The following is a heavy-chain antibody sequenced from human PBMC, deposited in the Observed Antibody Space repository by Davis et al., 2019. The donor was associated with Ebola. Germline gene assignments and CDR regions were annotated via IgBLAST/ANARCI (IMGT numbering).Heavy chain of an antibody. CDR1: GLIFTNYD. V-gene: IGHV3-30*02. D-gene: IGHD4-11*01. Sequence: GESLKISCATSGLIFTNYDMHWVRQAPGKGLEWVTFIQFDGFNKYYTDSVKGRFTISRDNSKNTLYLQMNSLRPEDTAVYYCARDSDDYSFDYWGQGTLVTVSS. CDR2: IQFDGFNK. CDR3: ARDSDDYSFDY. J-gene: IGHJ4*02.